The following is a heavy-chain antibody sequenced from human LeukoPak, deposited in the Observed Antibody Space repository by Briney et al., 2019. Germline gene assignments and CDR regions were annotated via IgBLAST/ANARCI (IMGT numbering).Heavy chain of an antibody. CDR1: GGFFNGYY. CDR3: ARNFDV. Sequence: SETLSLTCVVYGGFFNGYYWSWMRQPPGKGLEWIGDIKHSGYTNYNPSLKSRVTISLDASKNQLSLRLTSVTAADTAVYYCARNFDVWGRGTLVTVSS. CDR2: IKHSGYT. J-gene: IGHJ2*01. V-gene: IGHV4-34*01.